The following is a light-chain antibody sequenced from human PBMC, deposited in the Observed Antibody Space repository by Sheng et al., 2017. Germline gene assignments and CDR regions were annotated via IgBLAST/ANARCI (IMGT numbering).Light chain of an antibody. Sequence: QAVLTQPPSASGTPGQRVTISCSGSNSNIGNDNVYWYQQLPGTAPKLLIYNDNQRPSGVPDRFSGSKSGTSASLAISGLRSEDEADYYCAGWDAGLSGYVFGAGT. CDR3: AGWDAGLSGYV. CDR2: NDN. CDR1: NSNIGNDN. J-gene: IGLJ1*01. V-gene: IGLV1-47*02.